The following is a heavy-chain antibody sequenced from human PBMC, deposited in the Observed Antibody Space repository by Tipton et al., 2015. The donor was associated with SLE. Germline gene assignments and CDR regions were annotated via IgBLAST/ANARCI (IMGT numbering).Heavy chain of an antibody. CDR2: IHHSGST. V-gene: IGHV4-30-2*01. CDR1: GGSISSGGFS. J-gene: IGHJ4*02. D-gene: IGHD6-13*01. CDR3: ARPKGSLSWPDDF. Sequence: LRLSCAVSGGSISSGGFSWNWIRQPPGKGLEWIGYIHHSGSTNYNPSLKSRVTLSVDTSRNQFSLRMRSLTAADTAVYYCARPKGSLSWPDDFWGQGTLVTVSS.